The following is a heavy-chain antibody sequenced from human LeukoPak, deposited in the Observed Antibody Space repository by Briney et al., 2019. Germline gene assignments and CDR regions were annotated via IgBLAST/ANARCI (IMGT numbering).Heavy chain of an antibody. CDR3: ARGGYSYGSDY. CDR2: ISSSGSTI. Sequence: PGGSLRLSCAASGFTFSSYEMNWVLQAPGKGLEWVSYISSSGSTIYYADSVKGRFTISRDNAKNSLYLQMNSLRAEDTAVYYCARGGYSYGSDYWGQGTLVTVSS. V-gene: IGHV3-48*03. D-gene: IGHD5-18*01. J-gene: IGHJ4*02. CDR1: GFTFSSYE.